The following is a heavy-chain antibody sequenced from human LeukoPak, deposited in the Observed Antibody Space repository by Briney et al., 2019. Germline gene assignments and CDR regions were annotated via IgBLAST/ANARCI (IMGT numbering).Heavy chain of an antibody. V-gene: IGHV1-69*05. D-gene: IGHD3-22*01. CDR3: ASGYDSSGYHDY. Sequence: ASVKVSCKASGGTFSSYAISWVRQAPGQGLEWMGGIIPIFGTANYAQKFQGRVTITTDESTSTAYMELSSLRSEDTAVHYCASGYDSSGYHDYWGQGTLVTVSS. CDR1: GGTFSSYA. J-gene: IGHJ4*02. CDR2: IIPIFGTA.